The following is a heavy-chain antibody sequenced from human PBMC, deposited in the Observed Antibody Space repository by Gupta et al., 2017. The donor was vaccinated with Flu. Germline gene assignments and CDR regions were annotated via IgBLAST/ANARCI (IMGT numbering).Heavy chain of an antibody. V-gene: IGHV4-4*02. J-gene: IGHJ3*01. Sequence: QVQLQESGPGLVKPSGTLSLTCAVSGDSIRSNNWWTWVRQSPGNGLECIGEIDHSGSTNYNPSLKSRVTISEDKSKNQFSLKLNSVTAADTALYYCARYCTTTTCYSKWAFDFWGQGTMVTVSS. D-gene: IGHD2-2*02. CDR2: IDHSGST. CDR3: ARYCTTTTCYSKWAFDF. CDR1: GDSIRSNNW.